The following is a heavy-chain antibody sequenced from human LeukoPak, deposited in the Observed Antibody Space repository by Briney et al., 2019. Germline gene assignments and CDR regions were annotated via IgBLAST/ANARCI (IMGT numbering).Heavy chain of an antibody. J-gene: IGHJ4*02. CDR2: ISAYNGNT. CDR3: ARDWSPGAAAF. D-gene: IGHD6-13*01. Sequence: ASVKVSCKASGYTFTSYGISWVRQAPGQGLEWMGWISAYNGNTNYAQNLHGRVTMTTDTSTSTAYMDLRTLRSDDTAVYYCARDWSPGAAAFWGQGTLVTVSS. CDR1: GYTFTSYG. V-gene: IGHV1-18*01.